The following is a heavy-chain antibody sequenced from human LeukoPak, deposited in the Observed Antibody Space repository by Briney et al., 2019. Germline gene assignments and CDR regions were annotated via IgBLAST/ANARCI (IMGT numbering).Heavy chain of an antibody. CDR2: ISSSSSTI. J-gene: IGHJ4*02. V-gene: IGHV3-48*01. CDR3: ARSRPEVVPAAIGGALDY. Sequence: PGGSLRLSCAASGFTFSSYSMNWVRQAPGKGLEWVSYISSSSSTIYYADSVKGRFTISRDNAKNSLYLQMNSLRAEDTAVYYCARSRPEVVPAAIGGALDYWGQGTLVTVSS. CDR1: GFTFSSYS. D-gene: IGHD2-2*02.